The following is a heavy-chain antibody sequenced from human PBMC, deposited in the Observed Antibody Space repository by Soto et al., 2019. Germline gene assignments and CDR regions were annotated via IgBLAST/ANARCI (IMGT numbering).Heavy chain of an antibody. CDR2: INPSGGST. D-gene: IGHD6-13*01. CDR3: ARDRGHSSSWDYFGY. V-gene: IGHV1-46*01. J-gene: IGHJ4*02. CDR1: GYTFTSYY. Sequence: ASVKVSCKASGYTFTSYYMHWVRQAPGQGLEWLGIINPSGGSTSYAQKFRGRVTMTRDTSTSTVYMELSSLRSEDTAVYYCARDRGHSSSWDYFGYWGLGTLVTVSS.